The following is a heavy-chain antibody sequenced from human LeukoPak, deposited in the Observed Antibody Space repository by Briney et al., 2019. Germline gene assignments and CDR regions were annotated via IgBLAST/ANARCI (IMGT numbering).Heavy chain of an antibody. J-gene: IGHJ4*02. V-gene: IGHV3-7*01. CDR1: GFPFDRYW. D-gene: IGHD3-16*01. CDR2: IKHDGSEK. CDR3: ARQPIYEAYFDF. Sequence: GRSLRLSCAASGFPFDRYWMSWVRLAPGKGLEGVANIKHDGSEKTFVDSVKGRFTISRDNAENSLYLQMNSLRAEDTAVYYCARQPIYEAYFDFWGQGTLVTVSS.